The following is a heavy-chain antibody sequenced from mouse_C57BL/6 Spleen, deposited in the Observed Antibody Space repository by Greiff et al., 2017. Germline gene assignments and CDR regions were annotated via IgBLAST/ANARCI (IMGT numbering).Heavy chain of an antibody. J-gene: IGHJ3*01. V-gene: IGHV5-4*01. CDR1: GFLFSNYA. CDR2: ISDGGIYT. D-gene: IGHD2-1*01. CDR3: ARDLLGSY. Sequence: DVMLVESGGGLVKPGGSLKLSCAASGFLFSNYAMSWVRQTPEKRLEWVATISDGGIYTYYLDNIKDRFNISRDNAKNNLYLQMSHLKSEDTAMYNCARDLLGSYWGKGTLVTVSA.